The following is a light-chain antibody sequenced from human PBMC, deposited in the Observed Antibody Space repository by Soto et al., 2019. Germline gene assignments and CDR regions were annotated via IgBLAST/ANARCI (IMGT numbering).Light chain of an antibody. V-gene: IGKV1-9*01. CDR3: QQLNSYLIT. Sequence: DIQLTQSPSFLSASVGDRVTITFRASRGISSYLAWYQQKPGKAPKLLIYAASTLHTGVPSRFSGSGSGTEFTLTISSLQPEDFATYYCQQLNSYLITFGQGTRLEN. CDR2: AAS. J-gene: IGKJ5*01. CDR1: RGISSY.